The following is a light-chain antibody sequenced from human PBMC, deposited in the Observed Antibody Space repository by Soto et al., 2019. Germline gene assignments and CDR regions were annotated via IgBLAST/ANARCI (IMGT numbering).Light chain of an antibody. Sequence: DIQVTQSPSSLSASLLDRVTITCRASQSISSYLSWYQQTPGKAPKLLIFAASSLQSGVPSRFSGSGSGTDFTLTVSNLQPEDFATYYCQQTYTSRITFGLGTRLEIK. V-gene: IGKV1-39*01. CDR1: QSISSY. CDR2: AAS. J-gene: IGKJ5*01. CDR3: QQTYTSRIT.